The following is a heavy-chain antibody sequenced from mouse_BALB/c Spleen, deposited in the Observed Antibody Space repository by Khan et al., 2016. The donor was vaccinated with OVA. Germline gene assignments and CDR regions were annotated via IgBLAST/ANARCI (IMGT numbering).Heavy chain of an antibody. V-gene: IGHV3-2*02. CDR2: ISYSGGT. CDR1: GYSITSGYA. J-gene: IGHJ2*01. CDR3: ARGNYYGYYFDY. Sequence: EVQLQESGPGLVKPSQSLSLTCTVTGYSITSGYAWNWIRQFPGNKLEWMGYISYSGGTSYNPSLKSRISITRDTSKNQFFLQLNSVTTEETATYYCARGNYYGYYFDYWGKGTTLTVSS. D-gene: IGHD1-1*01.